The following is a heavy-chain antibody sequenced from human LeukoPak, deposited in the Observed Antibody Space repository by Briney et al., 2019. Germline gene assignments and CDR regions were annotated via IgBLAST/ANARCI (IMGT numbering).Heavy chain of an antibody. CDR3: ARGEAMVGYLFDY. CDR1: GGSISSYY. CDR2: IYYSGST. J-gene: IGHJ4*02. D-gene: IGHD4/OR15-4a*01. V-gene: IGHV4-59*01. Sequence: PSETLSLTCTVSGGSISSYYWSWIRQPPGKGLEWIGYIYYSGSTNYNPSLKSRVTISVDTSKNQFSLKLSSVTAADTAVYYCARGEAMVGYLFDYWGQGTLVTVSS.